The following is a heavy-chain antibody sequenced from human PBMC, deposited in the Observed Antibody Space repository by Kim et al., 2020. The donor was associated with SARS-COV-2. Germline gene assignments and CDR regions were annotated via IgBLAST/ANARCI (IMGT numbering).Heavy chain of an antibody. D-gene: IGHD4-17*01. V-gene: IGHV3-30*18. CDR3: AKGDYGDIDY. Sequence: GGSLRLSCAASGFTFSSYGMHWVRQAPGKGLEWVAVISYDGSNKYYADSVKGRFTISRDNSKNTLYLQMNSLRAEDTAVYYCAKGDYGDIDYWGQGTLVTVSS. J-gene: IGHJ4*02. CDR1: GFTFSSYG. CDR2: ISYDGSNK.